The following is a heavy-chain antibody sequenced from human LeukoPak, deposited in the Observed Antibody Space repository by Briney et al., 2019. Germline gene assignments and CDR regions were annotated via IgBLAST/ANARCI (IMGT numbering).Heavy chain of an antibody. V-gene: IGHV1-2*02. CDR3: ARVSRPNIVVVVAAGNYYYGMDV. J-gene: IGHJ6*02. D-gene: IGHD2-15*01. Sequence: ASVKVSCKASGYTFTGYYMHWVRQAPGQGLEWMGWINPNSGGTNYAQKFQGRVTMTRDTSISTAYMELSRLRSDDTAVYYCARVSRPNIVVVVAAGNYYYGMDVWGQGTTVTVSS. CDR1: GYTFTGYY. CDR2: INPNSGGT.